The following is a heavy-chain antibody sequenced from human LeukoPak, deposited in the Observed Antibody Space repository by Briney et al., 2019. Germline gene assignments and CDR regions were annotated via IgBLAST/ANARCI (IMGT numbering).Heavy chain of an antibody. J-gene: IGHJ4*02. CDR2: INHSGST. D-gene: IGHD6-19*01. V-gene: IGHV4-34*01. CDR1: GGSFSGYY. CDR3: ARRESSGYLDY. Sequence: SETLSLTCAVYGGSFSGYYWSWIRQPPGKGLEWIGEINHSGSTNYNPSLKSRVTISVDTSKNQFSLKLSSVTAADTAVYYCARRESSGYLDYWGQGTLVTVSS.